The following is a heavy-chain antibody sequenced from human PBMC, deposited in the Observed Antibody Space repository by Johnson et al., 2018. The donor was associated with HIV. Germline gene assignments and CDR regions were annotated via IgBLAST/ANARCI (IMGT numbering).Heavy chain of an antibody. CDR2: ISYDGSNK. J-gene: IGHJ3*02. D-gene: IGHD4-17*01. CDR1: GFTFSSYA. Sequence: QVQLVESGGGLVQPGGSLRLSCAASGFTFSSYAMHWVRQAPGKGLEWVAVISYDGSNKYYADSVKGRFTISRDNSKNTLYLKMNSLRAEDTAVYYCARGGLGDYVVAFDIWGQGTMVTVSS. V-gene: IGHV3-30*04. CDR3: ARGGLGDYVVAFDI.